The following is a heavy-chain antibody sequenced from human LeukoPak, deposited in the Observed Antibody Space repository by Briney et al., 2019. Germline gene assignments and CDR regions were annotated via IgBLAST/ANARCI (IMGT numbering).Heavy chain of an antibody. CDR2: ISYDGSNK. CDR1: GFTFSSYG. Sequence: PGRSLRLSCAASGFTFSSYGMHWVRQAPGKGLEWVAVISYDGSNKYYADSVKGRYTISRDNSKNTLYLQMNSLRAEDTAVYYCAKASWRGYSYGSDSYWGQGTLVTVSS. V-gene: IGHV3-30*18. CDR3: AKASWRGYSYGSDSY. J-gene: IGHJ4*02. D-gene: IGHD5-18*01.